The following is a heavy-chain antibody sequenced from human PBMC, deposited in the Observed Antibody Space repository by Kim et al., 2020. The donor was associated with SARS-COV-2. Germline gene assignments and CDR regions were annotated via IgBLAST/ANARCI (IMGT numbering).Heavy chain of an antibody. J-gene: IGHJ5*02. Sequence: SETLSLTCTVSGDSISSGGYYWSWIRQHPGKGLEWIGYIYYSGSTYYNPSLKSRVTISVDTSKNQFSLKLSSVTAADTAVYYCARATGVTIFGVVVIGWFDPWGQGTLVTVSS. CDR3: ARATGVTIFGVVVIGWFDP. CDR1: GDSISSGGYY. V-gene: IGHV4-31*03. D-gene: IGHD3-3*01. CDR2: IYYSGST.